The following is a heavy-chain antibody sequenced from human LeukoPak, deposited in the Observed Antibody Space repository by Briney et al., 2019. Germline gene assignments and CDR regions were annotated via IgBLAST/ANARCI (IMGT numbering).Heavy chain of an antibody. CDR2: IYSGGST. D-gene: IGHD1-26*01. V-gene: IGHV3-53*01. CDR3: ARDRSIVGIGTYYYYGMDV. Sequence: GGSLRLSCAASGFTVSSNYMSWVRQAPGKGLEWVSVIYSGGSTYHADSVKGRSTISRDNSKNTLYLQMNSLRAEDTAVYYCARDRSIVGIGTYYYYGMDVWGQGTTVTVSS. CDR1: GFTVSSNY. J-gene: IGHJ6*02.